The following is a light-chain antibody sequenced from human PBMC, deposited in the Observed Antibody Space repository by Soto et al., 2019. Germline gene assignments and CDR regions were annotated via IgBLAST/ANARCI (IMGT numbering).Light chain of an antibody. J-gene: IGLJ1*01. V-gene: IGLV2-8*01. CDR3: SSYAGNYIFV. Sequence: QSALTQPPSASGSPGQSVTISCTGTSSDVGGYTYVSWYQQHPGKAPKLMIYEVTKRPSGVPDRFFGSRSGNTASLTISGLQAEDEGDYYCSSYAGNYIFVFETGTKLTVL. CDR2: EVT. CDR1: SSDVGGYTY.